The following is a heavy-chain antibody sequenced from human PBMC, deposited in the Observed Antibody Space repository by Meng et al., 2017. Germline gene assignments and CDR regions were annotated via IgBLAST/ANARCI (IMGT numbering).Heavy chain of an antibody. D-gene: IGHD6-6*01. CDR1: GGSFSGYY. CDR2: INHSGST. CDR3: ARRRGGSSDWFDP. Sequence: VPLQQWGAGLLKPSETLSLTCAVYGGSFSGYYWSWIRQPPGKGLEWIGEINHSGSTNYNPSLKSRVTISVDTSKNQFSLKLSSVTAADTAVYYCARRRGGSSDWFDPWGQGTLVTVSS. V-gene: IGHV4-34*01. J-gene: IGHJ5*02.